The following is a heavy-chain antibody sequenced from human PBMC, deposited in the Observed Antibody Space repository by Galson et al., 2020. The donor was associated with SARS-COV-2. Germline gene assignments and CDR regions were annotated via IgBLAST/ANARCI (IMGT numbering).Heavy chain of an antibody. CDR1: GGTFSSYA. CDR2: IIPIFGTA. D-gene: IGHD2-15*01. V-gene: IGHV1-69*13. J-gene: IGHJ5*02. CDR3: ASQRAGYCSGGSCYSGDWFDP. Sequence: SVKVSCKASGGTFSSYAISWVRQAPGQGLEWMGGIIPIFGTANYAQKFQGRVTITADESTSTAYMELSSLRSEDTAVYYCASQRAGYCSGGSCYSGDWFDPWGQGTLVTVSS.